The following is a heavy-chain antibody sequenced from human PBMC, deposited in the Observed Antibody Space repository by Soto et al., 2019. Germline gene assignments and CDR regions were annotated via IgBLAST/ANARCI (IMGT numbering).Heavy chain of an antibody. CDR1: RFTFSSYA. V-gene: IGHV3-23*01. J-gene: IGHJ4*02. Sequence: VRLSCAASRFTFSSYAMSWVRQAPVKGLEWVSAISGSGGSTYYADSVKGRFTISRDNSKNTLYLQMNSLRAEDTAVYYCAKVPIPYGWTRKFDYWGQGTLVTVSS. CDR2: ISGSGGST. D-gene: IGHD6-19*01. CDR3: AKVPIPYGWTRKFDY.